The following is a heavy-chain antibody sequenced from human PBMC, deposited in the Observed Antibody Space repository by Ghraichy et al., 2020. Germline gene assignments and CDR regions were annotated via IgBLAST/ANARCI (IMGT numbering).Heavy chain of an antibody. V-gene: IGHV3-74*01. J-gene: IGHJ4*02. D-gene: IGHD3-9*01. CDR1: GFTFSSYW. CDR2: INSDGSST. CDR3: ARGSTTMHYDILTGYYFPVAPLSTPDD. Sequence: GGSLRLSCAASGFTFSSYWMHWVRQAPGKGLVWVSRINSDGSSTSYADSVKGRFTISRDNAKNTLYLQMNSLRAEDTAVYYCARGSTTMHYDILTGYYFPVAPLSTPDDWGQGTLVTVSS.